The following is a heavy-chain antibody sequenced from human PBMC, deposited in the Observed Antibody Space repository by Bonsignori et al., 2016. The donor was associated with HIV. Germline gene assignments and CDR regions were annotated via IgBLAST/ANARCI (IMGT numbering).Heavy chain of an antibody. Sequence: VRQMPGKGLEWVSYISSSGSTIYYADSVKGRFTISRDNAKNSLYLQMNSLRAEDTAVYYCARDSGAVGMATNGDDAFDIWGQGTMVTVSS. CDR2: ISSSGSTI. D-gene: IGHD5-24*01. J-gene: IGHJ3*02. CDR3: ARDSGAVGMATNGDDAFDI. V-gene: IGHV3-48*03.